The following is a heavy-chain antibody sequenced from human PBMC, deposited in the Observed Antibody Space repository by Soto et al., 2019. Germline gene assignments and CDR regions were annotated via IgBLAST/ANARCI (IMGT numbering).Heavy chain of an antibody. Sequence: SVKVSCKASGGTFSSYAISWVRQAPGQGLEWMGGIIPIFGTANYAQKFKGRVTITADKSTSTAYMELSSLRSEDTAVYYCASFPMWSSPAEDDYWGQGTLVTVSS. CDR2: IIPIFGTA. V-gene: IGHV1-69*06. D-gene: IGHD6-13*01. CDR3: ASFPMWSSPAEDDY. CDR1: GGTFSSYA. J-gene: IGHJ4*02.